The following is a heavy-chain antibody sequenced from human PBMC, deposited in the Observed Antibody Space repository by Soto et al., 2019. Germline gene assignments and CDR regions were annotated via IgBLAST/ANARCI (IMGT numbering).Heavy chain of an antibody. CDR2: INAANGDT. V-gene: IGHV1-3*01. D-gene: IGHD6-13*01. CDR1: GYTFTSYG. Sequence: ASVKVSCKASGYTFTSYGIHWVRQAPGQRLEWMGWINAANGDTKYSPKFQGRVTITRDTSASTAYMELSSLRSEDTAVYYCVRMLVSATGIDWFDPWGQGTLVTVSS. CDR3: VRMLVSATGIDWFDP. J-gene: IGHJ5*02.